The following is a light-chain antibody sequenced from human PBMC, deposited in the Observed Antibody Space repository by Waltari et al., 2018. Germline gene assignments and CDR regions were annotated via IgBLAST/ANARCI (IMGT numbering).Light chain of an antibody. CDR2: ENN. Sequence: QSLCPTPTAASPAPGRQDTISCSGSRATMATTYLSRYQQLPGTAPKLLIYENNKRPSGIPDRFSGSKSGTSATLGITGLQTGDEADYYCGTWDSSLSAVVFGGGTKLTVL. CDR3: GTWDSSLSAVV. CDR1: RATMATTY. J-gene: IGLJ2*01. V-gene: IGLV1-51*02.